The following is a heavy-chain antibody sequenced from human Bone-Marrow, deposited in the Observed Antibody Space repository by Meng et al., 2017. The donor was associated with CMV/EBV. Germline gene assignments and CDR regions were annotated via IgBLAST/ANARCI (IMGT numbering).Heavy chain of an antibody. CDR2: IKQDGSEK. CDR3: ARDTHSNYVLPHDDYYGMDV. V-gene: IGHV3-7*01. Sequence: GASLKISCAASGFTISSYWMSWVRQAPGKGLEWVANIKQDGSEKYYVDSVKGRFTIYRDNAKNSLYLQMNSLRAEDTAVYYCARDTHSNYVLPHDDYYGMDVWGQGTTVTVSS. D-gene: IGHD4-11*01. J-gene: IGHJ6*02. CDR1: GFTISSYW.